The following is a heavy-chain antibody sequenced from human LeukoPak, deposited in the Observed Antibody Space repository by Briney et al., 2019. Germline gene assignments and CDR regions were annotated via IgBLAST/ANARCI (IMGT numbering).Heavy chain of an antibody. D-gene: IGHD1-26*01. V-gene: IGHV4-4*07. Sequence: PSETLSLTCTVSGGSISSHYWSWIRQPAGKGLEWIGRIYTTGSTNYNPSLRSRVTMSVDPSKSQFSLKLSSVTAADTAVYYCARDRPADSGSTWDRLGDWGQGTLVTVSS. CDR2: IYTTGST. J-gene: IGHJ4*02. CDR1: GGSISSHY. CDR3: ARDRPADSGSTWDRLGD.